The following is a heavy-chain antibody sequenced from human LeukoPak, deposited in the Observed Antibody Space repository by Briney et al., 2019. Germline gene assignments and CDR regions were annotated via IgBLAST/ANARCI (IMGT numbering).Heavy chain of an antibody. CDR1: GFTFSDHY. V-gene: IGHV3-11*01. D-gene: IGHD6-13*01. CDR3: ARETGGSWNEYFQP. CDR2: ISSGGSTT. Sequence: PGGSLRLSCAASGFTFSDHYMSWIRQAPGKGLEWISYISSGGSTTNYADSVKGRFTISRDNAKKSLYLQMNSLRADDTAVYYCARETGGSWNEYFQPWGQGTLVTVSS. J-gene: IGHJ1*01.